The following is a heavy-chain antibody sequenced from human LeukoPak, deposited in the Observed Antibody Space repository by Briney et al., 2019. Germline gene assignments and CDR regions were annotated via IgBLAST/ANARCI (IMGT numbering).Heavy chain of an antibody. V-gene: IGHV3-21*01. D-gene: IGHD3-22*01. J-gene: IGHJ4*02. CDR1: EFTFSSHG. Sequence: GGSLRLSCAASEFTFSSHGMHWVRQAPGKGLEWVSSISSSSSYIYYADSVKGRFTISRDNAKNSLYLQMNSLRAEDTAVYYCARLYDGSAYHADHFDYWGQGTLVIVSS. CDR2: ISSSSSYI. CDR3: ARLYDGSAYHADHFDY.